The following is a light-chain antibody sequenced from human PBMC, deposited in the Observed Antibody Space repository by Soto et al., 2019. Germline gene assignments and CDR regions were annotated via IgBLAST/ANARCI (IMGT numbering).Light chain of an antibody. CDR1: SSDVGGYNF. CDR2: EVS. V-gene: IGLV2-8*01. Sequence: QSVLTQPPSASGSPGQSVTISCTGTSSDVGGYNFVSWYQQHPGKAPKLMIYEVSKRPSGVPDRFSGSKSGNTASLTVSGLQAEDEADYYCSSYAGSTTFVFGTRTKVTVL. CDR3: SSYAGSTTFV. J-gene: IGLJ1*01.